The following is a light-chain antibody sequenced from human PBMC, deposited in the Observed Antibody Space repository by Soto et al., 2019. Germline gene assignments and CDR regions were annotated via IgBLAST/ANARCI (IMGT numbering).Light chain of an antibody. Sequence: EIVMTQSPATLSVSPGERATLSCRASQSVSSNLAWYQQKPGQAPTLLIYGASIRAAGIPDRFSGSGSGTDFTLTISRLEPEDFAVYYCQQYGSSRVTFGQGTRLEI. CDR2: GAS. CDR1: QSVSSN. CDR3: QQYGSSRVT. V-gene: IGKV3-20*01. J-gene: IGKJ5*01.